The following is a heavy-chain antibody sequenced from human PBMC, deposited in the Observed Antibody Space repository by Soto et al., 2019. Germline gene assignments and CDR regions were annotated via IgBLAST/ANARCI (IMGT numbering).Heavy chain of an antibody. CDR3: AKGLVVAATLDYFQQ. J-gene: IGHJ1*01. V-gene: IGHV3-23*01. CDR1: GFTFSSYA. CDR2: ISGSGGST. D-gene: IGHD2-15*01. Sequence: EVQLLESGGVLVQPGGSLRLSCAASGFTFSSYAMSWVRQAPGKGLEWVSAISGSGGSTYYADSVKGRFTISRDNSKNTLYLQMNSLRAEDPAVYYCAKGLVVAATLDYFQQLVQGTLVTVSS.